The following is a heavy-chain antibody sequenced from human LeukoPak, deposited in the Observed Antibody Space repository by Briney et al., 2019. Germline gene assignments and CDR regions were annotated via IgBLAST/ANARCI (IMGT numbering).Heavy chain of an antibody. J-gene: IGHJ6*02. V-gene: IGHV3-30-3*01. D-gene: IGHD1-26*01. CDR2: ISYDGSNK. CDR1: GFTFSSYA. Sequence: GRSLRLSCAASGFTFSSYAMHWVRQAPGKGLEWVAVISYDGSNKYYADSVKGRFTISRDNSKNTLYLQMNSLRAEDTAVYYCARDLHRRVGATGGMDVWGQGTTVTVSS. CDR3: ARDLHRRVGATGGMDV.